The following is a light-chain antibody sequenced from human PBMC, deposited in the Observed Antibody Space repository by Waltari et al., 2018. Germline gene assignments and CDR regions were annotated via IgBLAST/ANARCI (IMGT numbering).Light chain of an antibody. CDR1: QSVSGGY. V-gene: IGKV3D-7*01. CDR3: QQDFNLPFT. Sequence: EIVMTQSHTTVSLSTGDGATLSCRASQSVSGGYLSWYHQKPGQAPRLLIYGTSTRATGVPARFSGSGSGTDFTLTISNLQPDDFAVYYCQQDFNLPFTFGPGTKVEIK. CDR2: GTS. J-gene: IGKJ3*01.